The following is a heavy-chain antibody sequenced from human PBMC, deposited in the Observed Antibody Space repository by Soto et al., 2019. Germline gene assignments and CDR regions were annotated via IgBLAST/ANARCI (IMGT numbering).Heavy chain of an antibody. V-gene: IGHV4-59*01. Sequence: SETLSLTCTVSGGSISSYYWSWIRQPPGKGLEWIGYIYYSGSTNYSPSLKSRVTISVDTSKNQFSLKLSSVTAADTAVYYCASGYCSGDSCYSHYFDYWGQGTLVTVSS. CDR2: IYYSGST. J-gene: IGHJ4*01. CDR3: ASGYCSGDSCYSHYFDY. D-gene: IGHD2-15*01. CDR1: GGSISSYY.